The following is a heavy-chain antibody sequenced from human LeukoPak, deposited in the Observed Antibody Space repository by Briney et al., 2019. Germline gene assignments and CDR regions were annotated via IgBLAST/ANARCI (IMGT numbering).Heavy chain of an antibody. Sequence: SSETLSLTCAVYGASFSYDYWSWIRQAPGKGLEWIGEINHSGSITYNPSLKSRVTISAEKSKSQFSLRLTSVTTADTAAYCAKGVWAPRFDSWGQGTLVTVSS. D-gene: IGHD7-27*01. CDR2: INHSGSI. J-gene: IGHJ5*01. CDR3: AKGVWAPRFDS. V-gene: IGHV4-34*01. CDR1: GASFSYDY.